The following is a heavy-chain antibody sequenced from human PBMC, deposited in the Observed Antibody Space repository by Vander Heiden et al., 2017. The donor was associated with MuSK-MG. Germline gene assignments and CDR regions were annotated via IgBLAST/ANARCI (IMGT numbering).Heavy chain of an antibody. CDR1: YS. V-gene: IGHV3-21*01. D-gene: IGHD6-13*01. J-gene: IGHJ5*02. CDR2: ISSSSSYI. CDR3: ARAPYSSSWYEVDT. Sequence: YSMNWVRQAPGKGLEWVSSISSSSSYIYYADSVKGRFTISRDNAKNSLQRQMNSQRAEDKAVYYCARAPYSSSWYEVDTWGQGTLVTVSS.